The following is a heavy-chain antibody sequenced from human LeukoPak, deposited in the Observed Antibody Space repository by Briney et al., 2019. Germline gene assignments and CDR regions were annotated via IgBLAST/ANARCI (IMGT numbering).Heavy chain of an antibody. Sequence: PSETLSLTCTVSGGFISSYYWSWIRQPPGKGLEWIGYIYYSGSTNYNPSLKSRVTISVDTSKNQFSLRLSSVTAADTAVYYRAGSSGWFHFDYWGQGTLVTVSS. CDR1: GGFISSYY. D-gene: IGHD6-19*01. CDR2: IYYSGST. CDR3: AGSSGWFHFDY. J-gene: IGHJ4*02. V-gene: IGHV4-59*08.